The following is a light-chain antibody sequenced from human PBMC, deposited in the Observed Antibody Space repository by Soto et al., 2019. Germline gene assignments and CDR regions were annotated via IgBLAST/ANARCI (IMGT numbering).Light chain of an antibody. CDR3: QQYYSTPVT. J-gene: IGKJ1*01. CDR1: QSVLYSSNNKNY. CDR2: WAS. V-gene: IGKV4-1*01. Sequence: DIVMTQSPDSLAVSLGERATINCKSSQSVLYSSNNKNYLAWYQQKPGQPPKLLIYWASTREFGVPDRLSGSGSGTDFTLTISSLQAEDVAVYYCQQYYSTPVTFGQGTKVDIK.